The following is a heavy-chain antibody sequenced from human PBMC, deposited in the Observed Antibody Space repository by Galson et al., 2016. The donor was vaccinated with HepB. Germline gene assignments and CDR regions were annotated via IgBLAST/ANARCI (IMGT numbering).Heavy chain of an antibody. CDR2: ISWNSGTI. CDR3: AKDIRLGSGYGAYFDY. CDR1: GFTFDDYA. Sequence: SLRLSCAASGFTFDDYAMHWVRQAPGKGLEWVSGISWNSGTIGYADSVKGRFTISRDNAQNSLYLQMNSLRAEDTALYYCAKDIRLGSGYGAYFDYWGQGTLVTVSS. V-gene: IGHV3-9*01. J-gene: IGHJ4*02. D-gene: IGHD5-12*01.